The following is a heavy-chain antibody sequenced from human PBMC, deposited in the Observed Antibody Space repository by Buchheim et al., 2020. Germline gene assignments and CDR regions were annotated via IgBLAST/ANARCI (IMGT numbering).Heavy chain of an antibody. V-gene: IGHV3-7*01. CDR1: GFTFSDYW. J-gene: IGHJ2*01. CDR2: IRQDGSEK. Sequence: EVQLVESGGGLVQPGGSLRLSCAASGFTFSDYWMTWVRQAPGKGLEWVANIRQDGSEKYYVDSVKGRFTISRENAKKSLYLQMNSLRAEDTALYYCARGRGGLWGRGTL. CDR3: ARGRGGL. D-gene: IGHD3-10*01.